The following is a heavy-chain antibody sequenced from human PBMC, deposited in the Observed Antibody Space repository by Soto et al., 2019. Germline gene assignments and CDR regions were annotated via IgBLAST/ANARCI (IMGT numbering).Heavy chain of an antibody. D-gene: IGHD3-10*01. Sequence: PGWSLSLSCVASGLTLSSHYMAWVRQAPGEGLEWISSISGSDDRTYYADSVKGRFSIFRDSSKNTLYLQMSSLGAGDTAVYYCAKYYFASGSNWFDPWGRGTLVTVSS. CDR1: GLTLSSHY. CDR2: ISGSDDRT. CDR3: AKYYFASGSNWFDP. V-gene: IGHV3-23*01. J-gene: IGHJ5*02.